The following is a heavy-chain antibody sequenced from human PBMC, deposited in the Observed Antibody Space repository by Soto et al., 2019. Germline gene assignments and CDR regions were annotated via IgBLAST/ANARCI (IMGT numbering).Heavy chain of an antibody. CDR3: AREGITMVRGVWFDP. CDR1: GYTFTSYG. CDR2: ISAYNGNT. Sequence: GASVKVSCKASGYTFTSYGISWVRQAPGQGLEWMGWISAYNGNTNYAQKLQGRVTMTTDTSTSTAYMELRSLRSDDTAVYYCAREGITMVRGVWFDPWGQGTLVTVS. D-gene: IGHD3-10*01. J-gene: IGHJ5*02. V-gene: IGHV1-18*01.